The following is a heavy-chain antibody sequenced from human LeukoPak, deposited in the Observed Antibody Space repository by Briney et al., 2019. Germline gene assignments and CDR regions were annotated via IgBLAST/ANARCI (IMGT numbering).Heavy chain of an antibody. CDR3: AKKNIDYGDYEGVFDI. V-gene: IGHV3-30*18. CDR2: ISYDGSNK. Sequence: GRSLRLSCAASGFTFSSYGMHWVRQAPGKGLEWVAVISYDGSNKYYADSVKGRFTISRDNSKNTLYLQMNSLRAEDTAVYYCAKKNIDYGDYEGVFDIWGQGTMVTVSS. CDR1: GFTFSSYG. D-gene: IGHD4-17*01. J-gene: IGHJ3*02.